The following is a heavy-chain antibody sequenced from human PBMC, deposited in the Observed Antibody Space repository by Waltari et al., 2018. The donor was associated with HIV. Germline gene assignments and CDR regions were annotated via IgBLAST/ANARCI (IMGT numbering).Heavy chain of an antibody. CDR1: GSTFTSYW. V-gene: IGHV3-7*01. CDR2: IKQDGSEK. CDR3: ATSRTFDY. J-gene: IGHJ4*02. Sequence: ELQLVESGGGLVQPGGSLRLSCEASGSTFTSYWMTWVRQAPGKGLEWVANIKQDGSEKNNVDSVKGRFTISRDNAKNSLYLQMNSLRAEDTAVYYCATSRTFDYWGQGTLVTVSS.